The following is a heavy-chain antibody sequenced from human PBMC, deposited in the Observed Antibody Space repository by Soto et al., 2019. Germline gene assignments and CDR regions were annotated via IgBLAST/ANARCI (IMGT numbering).Heavy chain of an antibody. J-gene: IGHJ6*03. CDR3: ARFGFLEWLEKSYYYYYMDV. CDR1: GGTFSSYA. Sequence: SVKVSCKASGGTFSSYAISWVRQAPGQGLEWMGGIIPIFGTANYAQKFQGRVTMTADASTSTAYMELSSLRSEDTAVYYCARFGFLEWLEKSYYYYYMDVWGKGTTVTVSS. D-gene: IGHD3-3*01. CDR2: IIPIFGTA. V-gene: IGHV1-69*13.